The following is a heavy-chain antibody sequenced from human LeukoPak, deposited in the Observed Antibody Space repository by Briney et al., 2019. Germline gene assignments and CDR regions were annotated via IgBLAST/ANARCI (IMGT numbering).Heavy chain of an antibody. CDR2: ISYDGSNK. J-gene: IGHJ4*02. CDR1: GFTFSSYG. CDR3: AKDLVSLTDYGDYVPDY. D-gene: IGHD4-17*01. V-gene: IGHV3-30*18. Sequence: PGRSLRLSCAASGFTFSSYGMHWVRQAPGKGLEWVAVISYDGSNKYYADSAKGRFTISRDNSKNTLYLQMNSLRAEDTAVYYCAKDLVSLTDYGDYVPDYWGQGTLVTVSS.